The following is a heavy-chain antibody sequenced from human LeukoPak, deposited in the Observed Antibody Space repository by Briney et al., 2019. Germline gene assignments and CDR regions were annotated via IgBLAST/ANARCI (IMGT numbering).Heavy chain of an antibody. V-gene: IGHV3-7*03. CDR3: ARDIAAAGTLAYYYYGMDV. Sequence: PGGSLRLSCAASGFTFSSYWMSWVRQAPGKGLEWVANIKQDGSEKYYVDSVKGQFTISRDNAKNSLYLQMNSLRAEDTAVYYCARDIAAAGTLAYYYYGMDVWGKGTTVTVSS. J-gene: IGHJ6*04. CDR1: GFTFSSYW. D-gene: IGHD6-13*01. CDR2: IKQDGSEK.